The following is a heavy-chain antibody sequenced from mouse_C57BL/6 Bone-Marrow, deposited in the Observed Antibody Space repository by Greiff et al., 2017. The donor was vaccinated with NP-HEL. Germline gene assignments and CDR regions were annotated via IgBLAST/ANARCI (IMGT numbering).Heavy chain of an antibody. CDR1: GYTFTDYE. CDR3: TRDGPFAY. J-gene: IGHJ3*01. D-gene: IGHD2-3*01. Sequence: QVQLQQSGAELVRPGASVTLSCKASGYTFTDYEMHWVKQTPVHGLEWIGAIDPETGGTAYNQKFKGKAILTADKSTGTAYMELRSLTSEDSAVYYCTRDGPFAYWGQGTLVTVSA. CDR2: IDPETGGT. V-gene: IGHV1-15*01.